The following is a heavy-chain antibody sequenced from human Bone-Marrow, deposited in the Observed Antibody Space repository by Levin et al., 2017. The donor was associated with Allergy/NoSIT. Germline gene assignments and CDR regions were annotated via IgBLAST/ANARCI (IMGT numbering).Heavy chain of an antibody. D-gene: IGHD3-22*01. J-gene: IGHJ6*02. CDR1: GASISSNDYY. CDR3: ARDRDYYDSSGYDIVYYGMDV. Sequence: LRLSCTVSGASISSNDYYWSWIRQPPGKGLEWIGYIYSSGNTHYNPSLKSRVTMSLDASKNQIPLKLNSVTAADTAVYYCARDRDYYDSSGYDIVYYGMDVWGQGTTVTVSS. CDR2: IYSSGNT. V-gene: IGHV4-30-4*01.